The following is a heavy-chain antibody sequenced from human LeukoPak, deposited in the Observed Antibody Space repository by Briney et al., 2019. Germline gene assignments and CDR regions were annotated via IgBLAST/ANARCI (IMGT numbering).Heavy chain of an antibody. J-gene: IGHJ4*02. CDR2: INHSGYT. V-gene: IGHV4-34*01. D-gene: IGHD4-17*01. Sequence: PSETLSLTCAVSGVSFDDYYWSWVRQTPGKGLEWLGEINHSGYTNDSPSLKSRVTLSIGTSRKQFSLNLKSVTVADAGIYYCTRMTTGHDYWGQGTLVTVSS. CDR3: TRMTTGHDY. CDR1: GVSFDDYY.